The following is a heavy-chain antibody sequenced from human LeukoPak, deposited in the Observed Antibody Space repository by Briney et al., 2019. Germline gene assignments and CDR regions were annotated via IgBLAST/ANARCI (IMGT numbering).Heavy chain of an antibody. CDR1: GGSISSSSYY. Sequence: PSETLSLTCTVSGGSISSSSYYWGWIRQPPGKGLEWIGSIYYSGSTYYNPSLKSRVTISVDTSKNQFSLKLSSVTAADTAVYYCVRYQLLLYNWFDPWGQGTLVTVSS. CDR3: VRYQLLLYNWFDP. D-gene: IGHD2-2*01. J-gene: IGHJ5*02. CDR2: IYYSGST. V-gene: IGHV4-39*07.